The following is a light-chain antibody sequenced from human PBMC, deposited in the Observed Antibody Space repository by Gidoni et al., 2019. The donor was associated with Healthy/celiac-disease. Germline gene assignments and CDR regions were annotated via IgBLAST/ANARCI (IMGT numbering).Light chain of an antibody. CDR1: QDISNY. CDR2: DAS. J-gene: IGKJ4*01. V-gene: IGKV1-33*01. CDR3: QQYDNLPLT. Sequence: DIQMTQSPSSLSAAVGDRVTITCQASQDISNYLNWYQQKPGKAPKLLIYDASNLETVVPSRFSGSGSWTDFTFTIRSLQPEDIATYSCQQYDNLPLTFGGGPKVEIK.